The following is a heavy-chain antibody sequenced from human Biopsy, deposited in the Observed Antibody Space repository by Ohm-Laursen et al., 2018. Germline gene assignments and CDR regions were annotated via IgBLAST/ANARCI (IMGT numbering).Heavy chain of an antibody. Sequence: ASVKVSCKASGYTFTTYDITWVRQATGQGPEWMGWMNPISGNTGYAHKFWGRVTMTSDSSISTAYLEVSSLTFEDTAVYYCARAVRYRLLSDPWGQGTLATVSS. J-gene: IGHJ5*02. CDR3: ARAVRYRLLSDP. V-gene: IGHV1-8*01. CDR1: GYTFTTYD. CDR2: MNPISGNT. D-gene: IGHD2/OR15-2a*01.